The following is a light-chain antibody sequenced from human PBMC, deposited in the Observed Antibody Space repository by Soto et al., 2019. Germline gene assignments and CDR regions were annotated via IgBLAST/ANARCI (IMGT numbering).Light chain of an antibody. Sequence: VLTQPPSASGTPGQRVTISCSGSSSNIGSNTVNWYQQLPGTAPKLLIYSNNQRPSGVPDRFSGSKSGTSAALAISGLQSEDEADYYCAAWDDSLNGPLYVFGTGTKLTVL. CDR2: SNN. CDR3: AAWDDSLNGPLYV. CDR1: SSNIGSNT. V-gene: IGLV1-44*01. J-gene: IGLJ1*01.